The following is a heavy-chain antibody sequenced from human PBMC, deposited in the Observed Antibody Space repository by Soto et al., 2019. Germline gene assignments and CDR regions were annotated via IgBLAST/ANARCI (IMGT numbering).Heavy chain of an antibody. CDR3: ATVGINYDFWSGPYYYYYMDV. Sequence: ASVKVSCKVSGYTLTELSMHWVRQAPGKGLEWMGGFDPEDGETIYAQKFQGRVTMTEDTSTDTAYMELSSLRSEDTAVYYCATVGINYDFWSGPYYYYYMDVWGKGTTVTVS. CDR1: GYTLTELS. D-gene: IGHD3-3*01. V-gene: IGHV1-24*01. CDR2: FDPEDGET. J-gene: IGHJ6*03.